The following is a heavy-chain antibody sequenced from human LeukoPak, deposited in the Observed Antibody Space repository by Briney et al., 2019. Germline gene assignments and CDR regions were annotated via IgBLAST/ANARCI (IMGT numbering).Heavy chain of an antibody. D-gene: IGHD6-19*01. CDR2: ISRSGGST. CDR3: AEVSASSGWYPHYYYYYIDV. CDR1: GFTFSSYA. Sequence: GGSLRLSCAASGFTFSSYAMSWVRQAPGKGLEGVSAISRSGGSTYYADSVKGRFTISRDNSKNTLYLQMNSLRAEDTAVYYCAEVSASSGWYPHYYYYYIDVWGKGTPVTVSS. J-gene: IGHJ6*03. V-gene: IGHV3-23*01.